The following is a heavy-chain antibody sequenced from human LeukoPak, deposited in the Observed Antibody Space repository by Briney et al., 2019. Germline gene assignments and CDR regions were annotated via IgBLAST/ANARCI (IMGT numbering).Heavy chain of an antibody. Sequence: KPSETLSLTCTVSGISIVTYYWSWLRQPPGKGLEWIGYIYYSGSTNYNPSLKSRVTISVDTSKNQFSLKLSAVTAADTAVYYCARNDFWSGYYPDAFDIWGQGTMVTVSS. CDR2: IYYSGST. CDR1: GISIVTYY. D-gene: IGHD3-3*01. V-gene: IGHV4-59*01. J-gene: IGHJ3*02. CDR3: ARNDFWSGYYPDAFDI.